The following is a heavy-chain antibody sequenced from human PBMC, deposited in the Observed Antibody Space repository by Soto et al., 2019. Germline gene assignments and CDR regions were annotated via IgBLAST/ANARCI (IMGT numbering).Heavy chain of an antibody. J-gene: IGHJ5*02. Sequence: QVQLVQSGAEVKKPGASVKVSCKVSGYTLNEVAMHWVRQAPGKGLEWLGGFDPDEAETIYAQHFQGRVTXTEDTXTXTXXXXXXXXRXXXTAXYXCTTYHGDYNFDHWGQGTLVTVSS. V-gene: IGHV1-24*01. CDR2: FDPDEAET. CDR1: GYTLNEVA. D-gene: IGHD4-17*01. CDR3: TTYHGDYNFDH.